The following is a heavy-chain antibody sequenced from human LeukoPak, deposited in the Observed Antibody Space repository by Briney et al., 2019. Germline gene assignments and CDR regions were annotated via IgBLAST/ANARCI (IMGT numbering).Heavy chain of an antibody. V-gene: IGHV4-59*01. CDR1: GDSISSDY. D-gene: IGHD3-9*01. J-gene: IGHJ4*02. CDR2: IYYRGDT. CDR3: ARDRNYDILTGYDY. Sequence: PSETLSLTCTVSGDSISSDYWSWIRQSPGKGLEWFGYIYYRGDTKYNPSLKSRIALDRSKNQISLTLTSVTAADTAVYYCARDRNYDILTGYDYWGQGTLVTVSS.